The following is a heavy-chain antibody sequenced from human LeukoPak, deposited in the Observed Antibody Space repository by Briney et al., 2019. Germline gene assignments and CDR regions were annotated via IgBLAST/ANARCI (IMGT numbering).Heavy chain of an antibody. CDR2: INPNSGDT. J-gene: IGHJ3*02. CDR1: GYTFTGYY. V-gene: IGHV1-2*02. CDR3: ARLVVITYAFDI. D-gene: IGHD3-22*01. Sequence: GASVKVSCKASGYTFTGYYMHWVRQAPGQGLEWMGWINPNSGDTNYAQKFQGRVTMTRDTSISTAYMELSRLRSDDTAVYYCARLVVITYAFDIWGQGTMVTVSS.